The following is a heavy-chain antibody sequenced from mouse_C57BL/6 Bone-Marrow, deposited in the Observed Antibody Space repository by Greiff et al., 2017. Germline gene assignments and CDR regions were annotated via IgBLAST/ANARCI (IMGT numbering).Heavy chain of an antibody. D-gene: IGHD2-5*01. Sequence: DVQLVESGEGLVKPGGSLKLSCAASGFTFSSYAMSWVRQTPEKRLEWVAYISSGGDYIYYADTVKGRFTISRDNARNTLYLQMSSLKSEDTAMYYCTRDSYSNPMDYWGQGTSVTVSS. CDR3: TRDSYSNPMDY. CDR2: ISSGGDYI. V-gene: IGHV5-9-1*02. CDR1: GFTFSSYA. J-gene: IGHJ4*01.